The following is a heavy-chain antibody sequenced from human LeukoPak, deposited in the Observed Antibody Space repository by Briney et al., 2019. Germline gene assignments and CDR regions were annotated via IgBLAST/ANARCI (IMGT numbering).Heavy chain of an antibody. CDR1: GGTFSSYA. D-gene: IGHD1-14*01. CDR3: ARGNPYYYYYMDV. Sequence: GASVKVSCKASGGTFSSYAISWVRQATGQGLEWMGWMNPNSGNTGYARKFQGRVTMTRDTSITTAYMELSSLRPEDTAVYYCARGNPYYYYYMDVWGKGTTVTISS. J-gene: IGHJ6*03. V-gene: IGHV1-8*02. CDR2: MNPNSGNT.